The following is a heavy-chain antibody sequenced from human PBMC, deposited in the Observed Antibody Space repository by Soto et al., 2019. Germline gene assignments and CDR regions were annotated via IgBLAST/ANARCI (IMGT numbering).Heavy chain of an antibody. D-gene: IGHD5-18*01. CDR3: ARISSVDPYGYVNGGLDV. CDR2: FYHNGNS. CDR1: GGSIRSYY. V-gene: IGHV4-59*01. J-gene: IGHJ6*02. Sequence: KASETLSLTCSVSGGSIRSYYWSWIRQSPEKGLEWIGYFYHNGNSNYNPSLKSRVTISVDTSKNQLSLSLRSVTAADTAVYFCARISSVDPYGYVNGGLDVWGQGTTVTVSS.